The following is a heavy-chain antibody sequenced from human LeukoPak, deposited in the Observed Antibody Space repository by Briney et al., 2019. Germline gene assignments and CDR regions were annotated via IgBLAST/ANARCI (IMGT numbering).Heavy chain of an antibody. CDR1: GGSFSGYY. CDR2: INHSGST. Sequence: SETLSLTCAVYGGSFSGYYWSWIRQPPGKGLEWIGEINHSGSTNYNPSLKSRVTISVDTSKNQFSLKLSSVTAADTAVYYCARVGLGDYGGNIDYYYYGMDVWGQGTTVTVSS. J-gene: IGHJ6*02. D-gene: IGHD4-17*01. V-gene: IGHV4-34*01. CDR3: ARVGLGDYGGNIDYYYYGMDV.